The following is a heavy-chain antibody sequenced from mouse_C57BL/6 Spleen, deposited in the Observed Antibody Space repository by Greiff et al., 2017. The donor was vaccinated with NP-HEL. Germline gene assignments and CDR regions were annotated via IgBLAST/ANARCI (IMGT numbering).Heavy chain of an antibody. J-gene: IGHJ2*01. CDR1: GYTFTDYY. Sequence: EVQLQQSGPELVKPGASVKISCKASGYTFTDYYMNWVKQSHGKSLEWIGDINPNNGGTSYNQKFKGKATLTVDKSSSTAYMELRRLTSEDSAVYYCAITTKDYWGQGTTLTVSS. CDR2: INPNNGGT. V-gene: IGHV1-26*01. D-gene: IGHD1-1*01. CDR3: AITTKDY.